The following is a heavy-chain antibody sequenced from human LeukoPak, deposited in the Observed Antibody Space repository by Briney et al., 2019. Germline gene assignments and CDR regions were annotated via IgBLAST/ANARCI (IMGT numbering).Heavy chain of an antibody. CDR1: GFSFSSYG. CDR2: ISYDGSNK. V-gene: IGHV3-30*18. J-gene: IGHJ6*02. CDR3: AKDQCSSTSCYYYYGMDV. D-gene: IGHD2-2*01. Sequence: GGSLRLSCAASGFSFSSYGMHWVRQAPGKGLEWVAVISYDGSNKYYADSVKGRFTISRDNSKNTLYLQMNSLRAEDTAVYYCAKDQCSSTSCYYYYGMDVWGQGTTVTVSS.